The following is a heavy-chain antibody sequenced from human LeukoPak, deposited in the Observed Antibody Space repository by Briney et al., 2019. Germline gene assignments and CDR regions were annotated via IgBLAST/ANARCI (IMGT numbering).Heavy chain of an antibody. V-gene: IGHV4-59*01. Sequence: SETLSLTCTVSGDSISNYYWSWIRQPPGKGLEWIGYIYYSGSTNYNPSLKSRVTISVDTSKNQFSLKLSSVTAADTAVYYCARGFDYDSSGYYYVFDYWGQGTLVTVSS. CDR1: GDSISNYY. CDR2: IYYSGST. J-gene: IGHJ4*02. D-gene: IGHD3-22*01. CDR3: ARGFDYDSSGYYYVFDY.